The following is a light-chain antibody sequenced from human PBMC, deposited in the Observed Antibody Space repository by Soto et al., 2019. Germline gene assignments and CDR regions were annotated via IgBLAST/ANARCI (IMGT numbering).Light chain of an antibody. V-gene: IGLV1-44*01. CDR1: TSNIESHP. Sequence: QSVLTQPPSASGTPGQRITISCSGTTSNIESHPVNWFQQVPGAAPKLLIKTNNQRPSGVPDRFSASKSGASASLAISGLQPEDEATYFCATWDDSRNGVFGSGTKLTVL. CDR3: ATWDDSRNGV. J-gene: IGLJ1*01. CDR2: TNN.